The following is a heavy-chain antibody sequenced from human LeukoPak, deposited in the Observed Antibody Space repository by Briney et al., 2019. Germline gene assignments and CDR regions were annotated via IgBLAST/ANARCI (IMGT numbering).Heavy chain of an antibody. V-gene: IGHV4-28*01. D-gene: IGHD4-23*01. CDR2: IYYSGNT. CDR3: AKSVDGGNSSFDY. J-gene: IGHJ4*02. CDR1: GYSISSSNW. Sequence: SETLSLTCAVSGYSISSSNWWGWIRQPPGKGLEWIGYIYYSGNTHYNPSLKSRVTMSVDTSKNQFSLKLSSVTAVDTAIYYCAKSVDGGNSSFDYWGQGTLVTVSS.